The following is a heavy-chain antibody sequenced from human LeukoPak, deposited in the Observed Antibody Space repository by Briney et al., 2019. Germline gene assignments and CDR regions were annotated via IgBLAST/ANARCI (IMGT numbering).Heavy chain of an antibody. D-gene: IGHD6-13*01. J-gene: IGHJ5*02. CDR2: IKQDGSEK. CDR3: ARNAPTGMNWFDP. CDR1: GFDFSNHW. Sequence: GGSLRLSCAASGFDFSNHWMSWVRQAPGKGLEWVANIKQDGSEKYYVDSVKGRFTISRDNAKNSLYLQMNSLRAEDTAVYYCARNAPTGMNWFDPWGQGTLVTVSS. V-gene: IGHV3-7*01.